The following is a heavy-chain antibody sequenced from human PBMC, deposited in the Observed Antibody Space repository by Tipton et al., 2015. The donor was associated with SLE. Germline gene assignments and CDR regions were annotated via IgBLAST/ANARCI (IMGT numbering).Heavy chain of an antibody. Sequence: TLSLTCTVSGDSISSYYWNWIRQAPGKGLEWLGYVYYSGTTNHHPSLRGRVSISVDTSKNQLSLKLNSVTAADTAVYFCAVAGSRRGAFDIWGQGTKVTVSS. V-gene: IGHV4-59*03. CDR1: GDSISSYY. D-gene: IGHD6-19*01. J-gene: IGHJ3*02. CDR3: AVAGSRRGAFDI. CDR2: VYYSGTT.